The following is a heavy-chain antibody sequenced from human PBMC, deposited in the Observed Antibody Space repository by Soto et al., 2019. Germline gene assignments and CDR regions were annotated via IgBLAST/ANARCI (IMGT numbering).Heavy chain of an antibody. D-gene: IGHD2-15*01. CDR1: GYSFTSHW. J-gene: IGHJ4*02. CDR3: VRHLAGHCSGGSCYPADY. V-gene: IGHV5-51*01. Sequence: PGESLKISCKGSGYSFTSHWIGWVRQMPGKGLEWMGIIYPGDSETRYSPTFQGQVSISADKSISTAYLQWSSLKASDTAIYYCVRHLAGHCSGGSCYPADYWGQGTLVTVSS. CDR2: IYPGDSET.